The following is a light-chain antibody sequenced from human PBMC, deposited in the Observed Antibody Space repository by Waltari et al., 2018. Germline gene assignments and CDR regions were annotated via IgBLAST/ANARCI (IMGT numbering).Light chain of an antibody. CDR1: QSVSIY. V-gene: IGKV3-20*01. CDR3: QHYKNLPVS. CDR2: RTS. J-gene: IGKJ1*01. Sequence: IVLTQSPGTLSLSPGERATLSCRASQSVSIYLAWYQQKPGQAPRPLIYRTSTRATGIPDRFSGSGSGTDFSLTISGLEPEDFAVYYCQHYKNLPVSFGQGTRVEIK.